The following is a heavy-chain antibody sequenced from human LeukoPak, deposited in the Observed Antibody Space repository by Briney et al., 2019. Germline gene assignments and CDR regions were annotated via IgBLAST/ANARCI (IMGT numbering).Heavy chain of an antibody. D-gene: IGHD2-2*01. J-gene: IGHJ6*02. V-gene: IGHV3-21*01. CDR1: GFTFSRYS. CDR2: ISSSSSYI. Sequence: PGGALRLFCAASGFTFSRYSMKLGRQAPGKGVELGSSISSSSSYIYYADSVKGRFTISRDNAKNSLYLQMNSLRAEDTAVYYCARRGRNVVVPAAMSAMDVWGQGTTVTVSS. CDR3: ARRGRNVVVPAAMSAMDV.